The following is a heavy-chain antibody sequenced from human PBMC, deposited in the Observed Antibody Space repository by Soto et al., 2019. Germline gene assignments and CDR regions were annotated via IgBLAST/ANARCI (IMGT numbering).Heavy chain of an antibody. CDR2: INHSGST. Sequence: QVQLQQWGAGLLKPSETLSRTCAVYAGSFSGYYWSWVRQPPGKGLEWIGEINHSGSTNYNPSLKSRVTISVDTTKNQFALRLSSVTAADTAVYYCSRGVTCGTNYYGMDVWCQGTTVTVSS. D-gene: IGHD1-1*01. J-gene: IGHJ6*02. V-gene: IGHV4-34*01. CDR1: AGSFSGYY. CDR3: SRGVTCGTNYYGMDV.